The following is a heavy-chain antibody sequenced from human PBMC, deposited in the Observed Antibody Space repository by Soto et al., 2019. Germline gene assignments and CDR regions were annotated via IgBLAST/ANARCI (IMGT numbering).Heavy chain of an antibody. CDR3: PKRPLTAAGFDY. Sequence: EVQLLESGGGLVQPGGSLRLSCAASGFTFSNYAMTWVRQAPGKGLEWVSVITGSGGGTYFVDSVKGRFTISRDNSKNTVYLHMNSLRAEDTAVYYCPKRPLTAAGFDYWGQGTLVTVSS. CDR2: ITGSGGGT. J-gene: IGHJ4*02. CDR1: GFTFSNYA. D-gene: IGHD6-13*01. V-gene: IGHV3-23*01.